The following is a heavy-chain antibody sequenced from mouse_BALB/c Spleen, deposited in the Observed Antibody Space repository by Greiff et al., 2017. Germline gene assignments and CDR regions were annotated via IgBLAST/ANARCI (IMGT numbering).Heavy chain of an antibody. CDR2: IWGDGST. CDR3: ARVIYYDYDGAMDY. D-gene: IGHD2-4*01. CDR1: GFSLTGYG. V-gene: IGHV2-6-7*01. Sequence: VQRVESGPGLVAPSQSLSITCTVSGFSLTGYGVNWVRQPPGKGLEWLGMIWGDGSTDYNSALKSRLSISKDNSKSQVFLKMNSLQTDDTARYYCARVIYYDYDGAMDYWGQGTSVTVSS. J-gene: IGHJ4*01.